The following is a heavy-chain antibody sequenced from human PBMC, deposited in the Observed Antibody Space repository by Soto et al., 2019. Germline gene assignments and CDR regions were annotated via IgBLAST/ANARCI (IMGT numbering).Heavy chain of an antibody. CDR3: ARAGGLLLDY. Sequence: QVQLVESGGGVVQPGRSLRLSCAASGFTFSSYGMHWVRQAPGKGLAGVAVISYDGSNKYYADSVKGRFTISRDNSKNPLYLQMNSLRAEDTAVYYCARAGGLLLDYWGQGTLVTVSS. D-gene: IGHD2-15*01. CDR2: ISYDGSNK. J-gene: IGHJ4*02. V-gene: IGHV3-30*03. CDR1: GFTFSSYG.